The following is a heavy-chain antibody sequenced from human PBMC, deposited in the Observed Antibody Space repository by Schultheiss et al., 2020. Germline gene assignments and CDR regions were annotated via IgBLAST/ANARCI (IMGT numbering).Heavy chain of an antibody. V-gene: IGHV3-23*01. J-gene: IGHJ4*02. Sequence: GGSLRLSCAASGFTFSTYAMTWVRQAPGKGLEWVSGISDSGGRTYYADSVKGRFTISRDNSKNTLYLQMNSLRAEDTAVYYCARDPSGRYPYYFDYWGQGTLVTVSS. CDR1: GFTFSTYA. D-gene: IGHD1-26*01. CDR3: ARDPSGRYPYYFDY. CDR2: ISDSGGRT.